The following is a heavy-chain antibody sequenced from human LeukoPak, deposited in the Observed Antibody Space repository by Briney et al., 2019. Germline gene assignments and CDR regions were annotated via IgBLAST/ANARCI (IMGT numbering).Heavy chain of an antibody. Sequence: GGSLRLSCAASGFTFSSYTMNWVRQAPGKGLEWVSSIRISSGYIAYADSLKGRFTVSRDNAKNSLFLQMSGLRAEDTAVYYCARDRRDGYNWDAFDIWGQGTMVTVSS. CDR2: IRISSGYI. CDR1: GFTFSSYT. D-gene: IGHD5-24*01. J-gene: IGHJ3*02. V-gene: IGHV3-21*01. CDR3: ARDRRDGYNWDAFDI.